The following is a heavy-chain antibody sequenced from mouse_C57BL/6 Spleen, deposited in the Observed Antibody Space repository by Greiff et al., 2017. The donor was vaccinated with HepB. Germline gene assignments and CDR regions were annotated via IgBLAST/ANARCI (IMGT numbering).Heavy chain of an antibody. CDR1: GYTFTSYW. CDR3: ARSHYDYDDGWFAY. D-gene: IGHD2-4*01. Sequence: VQLQQPGAELVKPGASVKLSCKASGYTFTSYWMHWVKQRPGQGLEWIGMIHPNSGSTNYNEKFKSKATLTVDKSSSTAYMQLSSLTSEDSAVYSCARSHYDYDDGWFAYWGQGTLLTVSA. CDR2: IHPNSGST. J-gene: IGHJ3*01. V-gene: IGHV1-64*01.